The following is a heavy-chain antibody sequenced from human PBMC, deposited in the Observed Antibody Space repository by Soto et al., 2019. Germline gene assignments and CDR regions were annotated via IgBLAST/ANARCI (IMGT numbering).Heavy chain of an antibody. V-gene: IGHV5-51*03. CDR2: IYPGDSDT. D-gene: IGHD7-27*01. Sequence: EVQLVQSGAAVKKPGESLRISCQGSGYSFTNYWIGWVRQMPGKGLEWMGIIYPGDSDTRYSPSFQGQVTISADKSISTAYLQWSSLKASAAAMYYCARRTNSYWYFDLWGRGTLVTVSS. CDR3: ARRTNSYWYFDL. J-gene: IGHJ2*01. CDR1: GYSFTNYW.